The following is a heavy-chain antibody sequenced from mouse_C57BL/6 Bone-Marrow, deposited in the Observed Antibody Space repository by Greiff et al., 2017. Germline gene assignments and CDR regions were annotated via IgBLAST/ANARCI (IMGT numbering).Heavy chain of an antibody. CDR1: GFTFSDYG. J-gene: IGHJ3*01. CDR2: ISSGSSTI. V-gene: IGHV5-17*01. D-gene: IGHD2-3*01. Sequence: EVQLVESGGGLVKPGGSLKLSCAASGFTFSDYGMHWVRQAPGKGLEWVAYISSGSSTIYYADTVKGRFTISRDNAKNTLFLQMTSLRSEDTAMYYWARGGYSAWFAYWGKGTLVTVSA. CDR3: ARGGYSAWFAY.